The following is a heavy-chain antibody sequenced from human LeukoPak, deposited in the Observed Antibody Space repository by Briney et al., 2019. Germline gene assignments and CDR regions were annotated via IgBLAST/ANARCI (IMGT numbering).Heavy chain of an antibody. V-gene: IGHV1-2*02. D-gene: IGHD4-17*01. CDR1: GGTFSNYA. CDR2: INPDSGGT. Sequence: SVKVSCKASGGTFSNYAFTWVRQAPGQGLEWMGWINPDSGGTNYAQKFQARVTMTGDTSIRTAYMELNSLRSDDTAVYYCARGLGDYVAVDYWGQGTLVTVSS. J-gene: IGHJ4*02. CDR3: ARGLGDYVAVDY.